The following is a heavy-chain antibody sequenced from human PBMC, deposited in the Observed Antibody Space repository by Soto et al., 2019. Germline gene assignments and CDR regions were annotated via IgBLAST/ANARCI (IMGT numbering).Heavy chain of an antibody. J-gene: IGHJ5*02. CDR1: GFTFTNYW. D-gene: IGHD2-8*01. CDR2: IYPADSQT. CDR3: VRQATGCKSKWFDP. Sequence: PGESLKISCEVSGFTFTNYWIAWVRQMPGKGLEWMGGIYPADSQTRYSPTFQGQVAISADKSVNTAYLQWRSLKASDTAIYFCVRQATGCKSKWFDPWGQRTLVTVSS. V-gene: IGHV5-51*01.